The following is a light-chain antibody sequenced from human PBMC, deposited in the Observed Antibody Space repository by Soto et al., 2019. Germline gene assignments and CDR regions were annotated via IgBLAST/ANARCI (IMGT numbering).Light chain of an antibody. CDR3: QQYLGT. CDR2: DAS. Sequence: IQMTQSPSSLSASVGDRVTITCQASQDISNYLNWYQQKPGKAPKLLIYDASNLETGVPSRFSGSGSGTDFTFTISSLQPEDIATYYCQQYLGTFGQGTKVEIK. J-gene: IGKJ1*01. CDR1: QDISNY. V-gene: IGKV1-33*01.